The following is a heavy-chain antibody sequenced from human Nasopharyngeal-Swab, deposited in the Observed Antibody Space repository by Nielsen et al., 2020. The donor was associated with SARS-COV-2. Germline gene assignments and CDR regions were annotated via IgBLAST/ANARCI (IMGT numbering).Heavy chain of an antibody. V-gene: IGHV3-30-3*01. J-gene: IGHJ6*03. CDR1: GLTFSSYV. CDR2: ISYDGNDN. CDR3: ATGGDFLATVGDYYYYYMDV. Sequence: GESLKISCAASGLTFSSYVMHWVRQAPGKVLEWVAVISYDGNDNYSADSVKCRFTISRDNSKNTLYLQMNSLRTEDTAVYFCATGGDFLATVGDYYYYYMDVWGKGTTVTVSS. D-gene: IGHD6-13*01.